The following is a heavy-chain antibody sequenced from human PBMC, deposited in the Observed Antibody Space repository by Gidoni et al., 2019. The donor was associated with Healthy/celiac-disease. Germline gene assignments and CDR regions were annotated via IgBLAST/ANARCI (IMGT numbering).Heavy chain of an antibody. CDR2: ISYDGSNK. D-gene: IGHD6-13*01. Sequence: QVQLVESGGGVVQPGRSLRLSCAASGFTFISYAMNWVRQAPGKGLAWGAVISYDGSNKYYADSVKGRFTISRDNSKNTLYLQMNSLRAEDTAVYYCASPAFIAAAGTWREDYWGQGTLVTVSS. J-gene: IGHJ4*02. V-gene: IGHV3-30-3*01. CDR1: GFTFISYA. CDR3: ASPAFIAAAGTWREDY.